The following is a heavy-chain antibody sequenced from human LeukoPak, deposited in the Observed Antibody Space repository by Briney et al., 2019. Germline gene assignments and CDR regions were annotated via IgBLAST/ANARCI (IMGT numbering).Heavy chain of an antibody. CDR1: GFIFSNNA. J-gene: IGHJ4*02. Sequence: GGSLRLSCAASGFIFSNNAMSWVRQAPGKGLEWVSFISGGGDTTYYADSVKGRFTISSDDSKNTLSLQMDSLRAEDSAVYYCAKGRAVAGTLGYFDYWGQGTLVTVSS. CDR3: AKGRAVAGTLGYFDY. CDR2: ISGGGDTT. V-gene: IGHV3-23*01. D-gene: IGHD6-19*01.